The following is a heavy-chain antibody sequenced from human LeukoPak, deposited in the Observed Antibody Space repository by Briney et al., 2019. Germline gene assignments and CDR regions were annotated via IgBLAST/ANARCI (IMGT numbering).Heavy chain of an antibody. CDR3: AREDRDVTAAGTLDY. CDR1: GFTFSSYW. D-gene: IGHD6-13*01. CDR2: ISYDGSNK. J-gene: IGHJ4*02. V-gene: IGHV3-30*03. Sequence: GGSLRLSCAASGFTFSSYWMSWVRQAPGKGLEWVAVISYDGSNKYYADSVKGRFTISRDNSKNTLYLQMNSLRAEDTAVYYCAREDRDVTAAGTLDYWGQGTLVTVSS.